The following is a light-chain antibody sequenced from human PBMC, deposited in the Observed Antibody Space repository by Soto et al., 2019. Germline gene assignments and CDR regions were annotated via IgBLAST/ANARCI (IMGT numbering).Light chain of an antibody. V-gene: IGKV3-11*01. CDR1: QSVSSY. CDR3: QQRSNWPQFT. Sequence: EIVLTQSPGTLSLSPGERATISCRASQSVSSYLAWYQQKPGQAPRLLIYDASNRATGIPARFSGSGSGTDFTLTLSSLEPEDFAVYYCQQRSNWPQFTFGPGTKVDIK. J-gene: IGKJ3*01. CDR2: DAS.